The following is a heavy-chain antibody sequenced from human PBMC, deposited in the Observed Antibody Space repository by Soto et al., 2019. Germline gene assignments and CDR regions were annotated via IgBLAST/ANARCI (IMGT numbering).Heavy chain of an antibody. D-gene: IGHD2-15*01. Sequence: HPGGSLRLSCAASGFTFSSYGMHWVRQAPGKGLEWVAVISYDGSNKYYADSVKGRFTISRDNSKNTLYLQMNSLRAEDTAVYYCAKDPRPSGETPYFDYWGQGTLVTVSS. CDR3: AKDPRPSGETPYFDY. V-gene: IGHV3-30*18. CDR1: GFTFSSYG. J-gene: IGHJ4*02. CDR2: ISYDGSNK.